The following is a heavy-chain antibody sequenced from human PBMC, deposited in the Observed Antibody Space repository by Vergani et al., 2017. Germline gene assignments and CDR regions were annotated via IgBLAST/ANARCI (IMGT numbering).Heavy chain of an antibody. V-gene: IGHV1-2*04. Sequence: VQLVQSGAEVKKPGATVKISCKVSGYTFTDYYMHWVQQAPGQGLEWMGWINPNSGGTNYAQKFQGWVTMTRDTSISTAYMELIRLRSDDTAVYYCARGLAYCGGDCYAKTHGPHDYYYMDVWGKGTTVTVSS. CDR2: INPNSGGT. CDR3: ARGLAYCGGDCYAKTHGPHDYYYMDV. J-gene: IGHJ6*03. D-gene: IGHD2-21*01. CDR1: GYTFTDYY.